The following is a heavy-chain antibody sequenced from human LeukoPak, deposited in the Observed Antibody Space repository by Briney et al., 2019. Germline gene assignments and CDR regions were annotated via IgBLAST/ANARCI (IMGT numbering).Heavy chain of an antibody. J-gene: IGHJ3*02. CDR3: ARRARGSGSYGAFDI. Sequence: SETLSLTCTVSGGSISSSSYYWGWIRQPPGKGLERIGSIYYSGSTYYNPSLKSRVTISVDTSKNQFSPKLSSVTAADTAVYYCARRARGSGSYGAFDIWGQGTMVTVSS. CDR2: IYYSGST. D-gene: IGHD3-10*01. CDR1: GGSISSSSYY. V-gene: IGHV4-39*01.